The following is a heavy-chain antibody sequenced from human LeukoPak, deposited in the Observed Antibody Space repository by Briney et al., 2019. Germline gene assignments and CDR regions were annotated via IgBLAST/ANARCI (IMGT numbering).Heavy chain of an antibody. CDR1: GFSFSGAW. CDR3: TTVTHFYL. V-gene: IGHV3-15*01. Sequence: GGSLRLSCATSGFSFSGAWLSWVRQAPGKGLEWIGRIQHGGTTDYAAPVKDRFTISRDDSKATLYLQMNSLKTEDTAIYYCTTVTHFYLGGQGTLVTVAS. CDR2: IQHGGTT. J-gene: IGHJ4*02. D-gene: IGHD2-15*01.